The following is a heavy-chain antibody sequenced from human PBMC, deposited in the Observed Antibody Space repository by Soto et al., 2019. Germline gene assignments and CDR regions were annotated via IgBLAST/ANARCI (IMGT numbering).Heavy chain of an antibody. CDR3: ARAQTTTESDH. CDR2: INTYNGNT. D-gene: IGHD1-26*01. CDR1: GYTFSNYG. J-gene: IGHJ4*02. Sequence: QVQLVQSGAEVKKPGASVKVSCKASGYTFSNYGITWVRQATGQGLEWMGWINTYNGNTNYAQKVQGRDTMTADTATSTVYRELSSLTSDDPAVYYCARAQTTTESDHWGQGTLVTVSS. V-gene: IGHV1-18*01.